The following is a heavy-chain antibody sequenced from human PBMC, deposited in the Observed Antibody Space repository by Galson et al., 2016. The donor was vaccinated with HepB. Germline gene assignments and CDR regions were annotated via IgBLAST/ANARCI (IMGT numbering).Heavy chain of an antibody. D-gene: IGHD6-19*01. Sequence: SLRLSCAASGFTLNGFAMSWVRQAPGKGLEWVSAINGGSAHYADSVQGRFTISRDTSKNTLYLEMNSLRAEDTAIYYCARAFRYGTGWYGRNDCWGQGTLVTVSS. CDR3: ARAFRYGTGWYGRNDC. CDR2: INGGSA. V-gene: IGHV3-23*01. CDR1: GFTLNGFA. J-gene: IGHJ4*02.